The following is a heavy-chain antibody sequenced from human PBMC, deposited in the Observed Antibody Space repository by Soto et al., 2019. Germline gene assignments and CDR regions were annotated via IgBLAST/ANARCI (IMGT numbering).Heavy chain of an antibody. CDR2: VSGSGGST. CDR1: GFTFSSYA. Sequence: EVQLLESGGGLVQPGGSLRLSCAASGFTFSSYAMSWVLQAPGKGLEWVSTVSGSGGSTYYADSVTGRFTISRDNSKNTLYLQTNSLRAEDTAVYFCAKDDNWNFGAFDIWGQGTMVTVSS. J-gene: IGHJ3*02. CDR3: AKDDNWNFGAFDI. V-gene: IGHV3-23*01. D-gene: IGHD1-7*01.